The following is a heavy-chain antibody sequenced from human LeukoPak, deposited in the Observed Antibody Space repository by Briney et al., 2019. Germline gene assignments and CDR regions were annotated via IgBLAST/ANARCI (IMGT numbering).Heavy chain of an antibody. CDR2: INPNSGGT. D-gene: IGHD3-3*01. Sequence: ASVKFSCKASGYTFTGDYMHWVRQAPGQGLEWMGWINPNSGGTNYAQKFQGRVTMTRDTSISTAYMELSRLRSDDTAVYYCARGGWEYYDFWSGYYTGPYYFDYWGQGTLVTVSS. J-gene: IGHJ4*02. V-gene: IGHV1-2*02. CDR1: GYTFTGDY. CDR3: ARGGWEYYDFWSGYYTGPYYFDY.